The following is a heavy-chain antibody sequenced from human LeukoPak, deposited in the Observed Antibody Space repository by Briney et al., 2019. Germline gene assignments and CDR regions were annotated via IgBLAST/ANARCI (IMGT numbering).Heavy chain of an antibody. CDR1: GGTFSSYA. CDR2: IIPILGTA. V-gene: IGHV1-69*01. D-gene: IGHD7-27*01. Sequence: SVKVSCKASGGTFSSYAISWVRQAPGQGLEWMGGIIPILGTANYAQKFQGRVTITADESTSTAYMELSSLRSEDTAVYYCARGSLGIPHGMDVWGQGTTVTVSS. CDR3: ARGSLGIPHGMDV. J-gene: IGHJ6*02.